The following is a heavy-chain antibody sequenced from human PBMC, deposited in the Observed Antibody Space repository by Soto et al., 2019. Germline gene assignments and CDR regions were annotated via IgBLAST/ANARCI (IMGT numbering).Heavy chain of an antibody. CDR2: ISGSGGST. D-gene: IGHD6-13*01. Sequence: GGSLRLSWPSSGFTFSSYSISWVRQAPGKGLEWVSSISGSGGSTYYADSVKGRFTISRDNSKNTLYLQMNSLRAEDTAVYYCANFLRAAAIDYWGQGTLVTVSS. J-gene: IGHJ4*02. V-gene: IGHV3-23*01. CDR3: ANFLRAAAIDY. CDR1: GFTFSSYS.